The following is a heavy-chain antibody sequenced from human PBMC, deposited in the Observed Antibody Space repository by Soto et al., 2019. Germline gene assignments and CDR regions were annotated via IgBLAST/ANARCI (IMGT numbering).Heavy chain of an antibody. CDR2: MSGSGGST. Sequence: GGSLRLSCAAAGFTFSRHWMTWVRQAPGKGLEWVSVMSGSGGSTYYADSVTGRFTISRDNSKNTLYLQMNSLRAEDTAVYYCAKGYRDYSSSWFDYWGQGTLVTVSS. J-gene: IGHJ4*02. D-gene: IGHD6-13*01. V-gene: IGHV3-23*01. CDR3: AKGYRDYSSSWFDY. CDR1: GFTFSRHW.